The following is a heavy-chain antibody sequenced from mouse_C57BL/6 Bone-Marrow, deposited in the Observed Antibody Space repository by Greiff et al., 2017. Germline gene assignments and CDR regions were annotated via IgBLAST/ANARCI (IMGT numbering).Heavy chain of an antibody. CDR3: AKRGSSLYWYFDV. J-gene: IGHJ1*03. D-gene: IGHD1-1*01. CDR1: GFSLTSYG. CDR2: IWSGGST. V-gene: IGHV2-4*01. Sequence: QVQLQQSGPGLVQPSQSLSITCTASGFSLTSYGVHWVRQPPGKGLEWLGVIWSGGSTDYNAAFISSRSISKDNSKSQIFFKMNSLQADDTAINYCAKRGSSLYWYFDVWGTGTTVTVSS.